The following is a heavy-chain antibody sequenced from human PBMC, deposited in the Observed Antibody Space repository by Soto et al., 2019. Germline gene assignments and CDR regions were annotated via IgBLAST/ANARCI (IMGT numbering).Heavy chain of an antibody. J-gene: IGHJ4*02. Sequence: PGGSLRLSCAASGFTFSSYDMHWVRQATGKGLEWVSAIGTAGDTYYPGSVKGRFTISRENAKNSLYLQMNSLRAGDTAVYYCARAGGLTSSSHYWGQGTLVTVSS. CDR3: ARAGGLTSSSHY. D-gene: IGHD6-13*01. CDR1: GFTFSSYD. V-gene: IGHV3-13*01. CDR2: IGTAGDT.